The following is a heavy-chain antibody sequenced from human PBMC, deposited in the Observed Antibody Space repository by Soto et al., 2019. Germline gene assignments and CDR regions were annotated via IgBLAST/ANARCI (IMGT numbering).Heavy chain of an antibody. Sequence: ASVKVSCKASGYTFTSYFMHWVRQAPGQVPEWMGIINPSGGKPRYGQKFQGRVTMTRNTSISTAYMELSSLRSEDTAVYYCARGTSSSWYNYWGQGTLVTVSS. CDR3: ARGTSSSWYNY. CDR1: GYTFTSYF. D-gene: IGHD6-13*01. J-gene: IGHJ4*02. CDR2: INPSGGKP. V-gene: IGHV1-46*01.